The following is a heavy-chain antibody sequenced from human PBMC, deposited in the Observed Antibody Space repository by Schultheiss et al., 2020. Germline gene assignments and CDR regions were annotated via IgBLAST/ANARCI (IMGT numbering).Heavy chain of an antibody. V-gene: IGHV4-61*01. D-gene: IGHD3-3*01. CDR2: IYYSGST. CDR3: ARYREWLLYSEVERWFDP. Sequence: SETLSLTCTVSGGSISSSSYYWSWIRQPPGKGLEWIGYIYYSGSTNYNPSLKSRVTISVDTSKNQFSLKLSSVTAADTAVYYCARYREWLLYSEVERWFDPWGQGTLVTVSS. CDR1: GGSISSSSYY. J-gene: IGHJ5*02.